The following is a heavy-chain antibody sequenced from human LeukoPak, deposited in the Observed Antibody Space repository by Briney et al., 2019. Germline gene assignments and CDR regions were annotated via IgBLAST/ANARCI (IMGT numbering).Heavy chain of an antibody. J-gene: IGHJ5*02. D-gene: IGHD1-7*01. Sequence: SETLSLTCTVSGGSISSGDYYWSWIRQPPGKGLEWIGYIYYSGSTYYNPSLKSRVTISVDTSKNQFSLKLSSVTAADTAVYYCAREVGTHDSNWFDPWGQGTLVTVSS. CDR2: IYYSGST. V-gene: IGHV4-30-4*01. CDR3: AREVGTHDSNWFDP. CDR1: GGSISSGDYY.